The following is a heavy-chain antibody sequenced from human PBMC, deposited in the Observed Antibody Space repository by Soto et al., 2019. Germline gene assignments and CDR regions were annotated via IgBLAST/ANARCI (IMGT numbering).Heavy chain of an antibody. CDR3: ARDRSSTSYFDY. D-gene: IGHD1-1*01. CDR2: INPSGGST. J-gene: IGHJ4*02. V-gene: IGHV1-46*01. CDR1: GYTFTSYY. Sequence: QVQLVQSGAEVKKPGASVKVSCKASGYTFTSYYMHWVRQAPGQGLEWMGIINPSGGSTSYAQKFQSRVTMTRDTSTSTVYMEMRSLRSEDTAVYYSARDRSSTSYFDYWGQGTLVTVSS.